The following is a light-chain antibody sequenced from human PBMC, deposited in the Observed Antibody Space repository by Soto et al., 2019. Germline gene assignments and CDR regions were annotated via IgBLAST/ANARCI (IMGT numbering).Light chain of an antibody. V-gene: IGKV3-11*01. Sequence: EVVLTQSPGALSLSPGERATLSCRASQSVTNYIAWYQQRPGQAPRLLIYDASNRATGVPARFSGSGSGTDFTLTISDLEPADFGLYYCQQRLNWPPGFGQGTKVEIK. CDR2: DAS. CDR1: QSVTNY. CDR3: QQRLNWPPG. J-gene: IGKJ1*01.